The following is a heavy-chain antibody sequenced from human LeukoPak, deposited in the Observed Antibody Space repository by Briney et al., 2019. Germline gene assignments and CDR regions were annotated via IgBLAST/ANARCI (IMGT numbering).Heavy chain of an antibody. CDR2: IYTSGST. CDR1: GGSISIYY. CDR3: ASSERDPRGYSSGYHGYFDY. V-gene: IGHV4-4*07. J-gene: IGHJ4*02. Sequence: SETLSLTCTVSGGSISIYYWSWIRQPAGKGLEWIGRIYTSGSTNYNPSLKSRVTMSVDTSKNQFSLKLSSVTAADTAVYYCASSERDPRGYSSGYHGYFDYWGQGTLVTVSS. D-gene: IGHD5-18*01.